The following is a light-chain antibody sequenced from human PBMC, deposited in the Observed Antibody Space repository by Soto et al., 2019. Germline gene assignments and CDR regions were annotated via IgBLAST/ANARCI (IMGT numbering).Light chain of an antibody. CDR1: SSNIGAGYD. CDR3: QSYDSSLSGSYV. V-gene: IGLV1-40*01. CDR2: GNS. Sequence: QSVLTQPPSVSGAPGQRVTISCTGSSSNIGAGYDVHWYQQLPGTAPKLLIYGNSNRPSGVPDRFSGSKSGPYASLAITGLQAEDEADYYRQSYDSSLSGSYVFGTGTKVTAL. J-gene: IGLJ1*01.